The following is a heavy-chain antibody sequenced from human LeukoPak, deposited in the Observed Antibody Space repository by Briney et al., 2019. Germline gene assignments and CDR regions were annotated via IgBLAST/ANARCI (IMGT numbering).Heavy chain of an antibody. D-gene: IGHD2-15*01. J-gene: IGHJ4*02. CDR3: ARPALGGPTDY. CDR2: IYPGDSDT. CDR1: GYSFTSYW. V-gene: IGHV5-51*01. Sequence: GGCLKISCKGSGYSFTSYWIGWVRQMPGKGLEWMGVIYPGDSDTSYNPSFQGQVTISADKSISTAYLQWSSLKASDTAMYYCARPALGGPTDYWGQGTLVTVSS.